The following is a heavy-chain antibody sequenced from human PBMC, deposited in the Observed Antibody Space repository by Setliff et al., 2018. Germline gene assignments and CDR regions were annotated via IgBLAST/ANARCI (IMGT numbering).Heavy chain of an antibody. CDR3: ARDGLGAGMLWGGSGWFDP. CDR2: INPNSGGT. V-gene: IGHV1-2*04. Sequence: ASVKVSCKASGYTFTGYYMHWVRQAPGRGLEWMGWINPNSGGTNYAQKFQGWVTMTRDTSISTAYMELSRLRSDDTAVYYCARDGLGAGMLWGGSGWFDPWGQGTLVTVS. CDR1: GYTFTGYY. D-gene: IGHD1-1*01. J-gene: IGHJ5*02.